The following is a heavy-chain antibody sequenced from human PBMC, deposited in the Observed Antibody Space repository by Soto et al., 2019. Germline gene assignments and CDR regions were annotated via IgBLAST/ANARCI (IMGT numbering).Heavy chain of an antibody. CDR2: ISAYNGNT. D-gene: IGHD1-20*01. V-gene: IGHV1-18*01. CDR3: ARDLSGPPTHNWNYYYGMDV. J-gene: IGHJ6*02. CDR1: GYTFTSYG. Sequence: ASVKVSCKASGYTFTSYGISWVRQAPGQGLEWMGWISAYNGNTNYAQKLQGRVTMTTDTSTSTAYMELRSLRSDDTAVYYCARDLSGPPTHNWNYYYGMDVWGQGTTVTVSS.